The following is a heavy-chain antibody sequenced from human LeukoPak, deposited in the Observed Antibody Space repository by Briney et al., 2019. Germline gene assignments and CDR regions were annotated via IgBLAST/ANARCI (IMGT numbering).Heavy chain of an antibody. Sequence: GGSLRLSCAASGFTFSSYSMNSVRQAPGKRLEWGSSISSSSSYIYYADPVKGRFTISRDNAKNTLHLQMNSLTAETTPEYYWASPRSGSYVLVWGQGTLVTVSS. CDR3: ASPRSGSYVLV. J-gene: IGHJ4*02. D-gene: IGHD1-26*01. CDR1: GFTFSSYS. V-gene: IGHV3-21*01. CDR2: ISSSSSYI.